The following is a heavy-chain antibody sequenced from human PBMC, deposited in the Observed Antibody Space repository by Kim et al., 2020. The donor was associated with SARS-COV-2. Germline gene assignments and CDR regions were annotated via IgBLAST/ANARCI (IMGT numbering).Heavy chain of an antibody. CDR1: GFTFSSYS. J-gene: IGHJ6*02. D-gene: IGHD6-13*01. CDR3: AREAWYYDYYYGMDV. Sequence: GGSLRLSCAASGFTFSSYSMNWVRQAPGKGLEWVSSISSSSSYIYYADSVKGRFTISRDNAKNSLYLQMNSLRAEDTAVYYCAREAWYYDYYYGMDVWGQGTTVTVSS. V-gene: IGHV3-21*01. CDR2: ISSSSSYI.